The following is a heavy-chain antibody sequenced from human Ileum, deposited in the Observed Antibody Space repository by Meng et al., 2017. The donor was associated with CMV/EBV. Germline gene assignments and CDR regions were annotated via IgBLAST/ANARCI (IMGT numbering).Heavy chain of an antibody. CDR3: AKYSGPSRWFDP. Sequence: QVQLQESGPGLVKPSQTLSLTCTVFGASITNDDYYWSWIRQPPGKGLEWIGYIYYNGITYYNPSLKSRIAILVDTSKSQFSLIVSSVTAADTAVYYCAKYSGPSRWFDPWGQGTLVTVSS. J-gene: IGHJ5*02. V-gene: IGHV4-30-4*01. CDR1: GASITNDDYY. D-gene: IGHD5-12*01. CDR2: IYYNGIT.